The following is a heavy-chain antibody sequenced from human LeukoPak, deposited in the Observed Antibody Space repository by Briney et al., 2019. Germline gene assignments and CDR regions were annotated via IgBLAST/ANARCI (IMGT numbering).Heavy chain of an antibody. V-gene: IGHV3-7*01. Sequence: PGGSLRLSCAASGFTFSSYWMSWVRQAPGKGLEWVANIKQDGSEKYYVDSVKGRFTISRDNAKNSLYLQMNSLRAEDTAVYYCARVRDGDWEGLDFDYWGQGTLVTVSS. J-gene: IGHJ4*02. D-gene: IGHD3/OR15-3a*01. CDR2: IKQDGSEK. CDR3: ARVRDGDWEGLDFDY. CDR1: GFTFSSYW.